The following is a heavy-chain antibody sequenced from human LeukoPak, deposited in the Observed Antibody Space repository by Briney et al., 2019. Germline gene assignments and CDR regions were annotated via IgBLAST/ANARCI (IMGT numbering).Heavy chain of an antibody. D-gene: IGHD3-10*01. CDR1: GGSINSGSYY. J-gene: IGHJ6*03. Sequence: SETLSLTCTVSGGSINSGSYYWNWIRQPAGKGLEWIGYIYYSGSTNYNPSLKSRVTISVDTSKNQFSLKLSSVTAADTAVYYCARFYGSGSVDYYYYYYMDVWGKGTTVTVSS. CDR3: ARFYGSGSVDYYYYYYMDV. CDR2: IYYSGST. V-gene: IGHV4-61*10.